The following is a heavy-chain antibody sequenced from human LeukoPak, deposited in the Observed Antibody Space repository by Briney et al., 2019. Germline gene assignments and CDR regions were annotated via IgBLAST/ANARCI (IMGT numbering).Heavy chain of an antibody. CDR2: ISYDGSNK. Sequence: PGRSLRLSCAASGFTFSSYAMHWVRQAPGKGLEWVAVISYDGSNKYYADSVKGRFTISRDNSKNTLYLQMNSLRVEDAAVYYCARGTFGVVISPAYYYYGMDVWGQGTTVTVSS. J-gene: IGHJ6*02. CDR1: GFTFSSYA. D-gene: IGHD3-3*01. CDR3: ARGTFGVVISPAYYYYGMDV. V-gene: IGHV3-30-3*01.